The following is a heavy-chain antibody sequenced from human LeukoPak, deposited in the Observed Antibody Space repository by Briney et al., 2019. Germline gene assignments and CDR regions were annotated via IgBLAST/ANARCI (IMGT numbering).Heavy chain of an antibody. V-gene: IGHV1-2*02. CDR2: VNPNSGGT. CDR1: GYTFTSYD. J-gene: IGHJ4*02. Sequence: ASVKVSCKASGYTFTSYDINWVRQATGQGLEWMGWVNPNSGGTNYAQKFQGRVTMTRDTSISTAYMELSGLRSDDTAVYYCAREGGSVLPADMKNFDYWGQGTLVTVSS. D-gene: IGHD2-2*01. CDR3: AREGGSVLPADMKNFDY.